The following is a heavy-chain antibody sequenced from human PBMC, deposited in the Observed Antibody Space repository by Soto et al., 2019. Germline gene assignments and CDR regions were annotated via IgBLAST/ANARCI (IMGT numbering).Heavy chain of an antibody. V-gene: IGHV3-23*01. D-gene: IGHD3-16*01. CDR3: AKVTGIMITFGGANDY. J-gene: IGHJ4*02. Sequence: EVQLLESGGGLVQPGGSLRLSCAASGFTFSSYAMSWVRQAPGKGLEWVSAISGSGGSTYYADSVKGRFTISRDNSKNTLYLQMNSLRAEDTAVYYCAKVTGIMITFGGANDYWGQGTLVTVSS. CDR2: ISGSGGST. CDR1: GFTFSSYA.